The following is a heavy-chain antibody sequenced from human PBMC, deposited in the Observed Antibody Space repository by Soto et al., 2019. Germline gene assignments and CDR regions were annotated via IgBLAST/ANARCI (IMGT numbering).Heavy chain of an antibody. Sequence: SETLSLTCSVSGGSVSSGSYYWSWIRQPPGKGLEWIGYISNSGSTKYNPSLKSRVAISVDTSKNQFSLKLSSVTAADTAVYYCARDGYSNFDYWGQGTLVTVSS. CDR1: GGSVSSGSYY. V-gene: IGHV4-61*01. CDR3: ARDGYSNFDY. J-gene: IGHJ4*02. D-gene: IGHD4-4*01. CDR2: ISNSGST.